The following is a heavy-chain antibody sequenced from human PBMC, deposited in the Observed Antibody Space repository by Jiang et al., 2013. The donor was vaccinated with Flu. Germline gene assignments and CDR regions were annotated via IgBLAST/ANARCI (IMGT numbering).Heavy chain of an antibody. J-gene: IGHJ4*02. CDR1: GGSISSYY. CDR2: IYYSGST. D-gene: IGHD5-18*01. CDR3: ASITAMGDYYFDY. Sequence: SLTCTVSGGSISSYYWSWIRQPPGKGLEWIGYIYYSGSTNXNPSLKSRVTISVDTSKNQFSLKLSSVTAADTAVYYCASITAMGDYYFDYWGQGTLVTVSS. V-gene: IGHV4-59*01.